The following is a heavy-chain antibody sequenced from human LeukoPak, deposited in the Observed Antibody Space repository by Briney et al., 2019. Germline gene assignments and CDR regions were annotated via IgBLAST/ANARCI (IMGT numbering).Heavy chain of an antibody. D-gene: IGHD2-21*01. CDR1: GFTFSTYY. CDR2: VNPSGTAT. V-gene: IGHV1-46*01. CDR3: AREFQGGYFDY. Sequence: ASVKVSCKASGFTFSTYYMHWVRQAPGQGLEWMGLVNPSGTATNYAQKFKGRVTMTRDTSTSTVYMELSSLRSEDTAVYYCAREFQGGYFDYWGQGTLVTVSS. J-gene: IGHJ4*02.